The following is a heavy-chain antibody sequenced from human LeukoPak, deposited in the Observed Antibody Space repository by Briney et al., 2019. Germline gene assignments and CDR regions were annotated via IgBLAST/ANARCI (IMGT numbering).Heavy chain of an antibody. CDR1: GYSFSNYG. CDR3: ASSRGSGSYYPFDY. CDR2: INTNTGNP. V-gene: IGHV7-4-1*02. J-gene: IGHJ4*02. Sequence: ASVKVSCKASGYSFSNYGVTWVRQAPGQGLEWMGWINTNTGNPTYAQGFTGRFVFSLDTSVSTAYLQISSLKAEDTAVYYCASSRGSGSYYPFDYWGQGTLVTVSS. D-gene: IGHD3-10*01.